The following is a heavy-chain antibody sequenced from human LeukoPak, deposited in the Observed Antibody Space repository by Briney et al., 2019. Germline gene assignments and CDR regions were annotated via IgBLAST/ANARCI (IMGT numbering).Heavy chain of an antibody. Sequence: GGALRLSCAGSGVTFSTYVMSWVRQAPGKGLEWVSAISGSGGSTYYADSVKGRFTISRDNSKNTLYLQMNSLGADDTAVYYCAKGNWRYFDYWGQGTLVTVSS. CDR2: ISGSGGST. D-gene: IGHD1-1*01. J-gene: IGHJ4*02. CDR1: GVTFSTYV. CDR3: AKGNWRYFDY. V-gene: IGHV3-23*01.